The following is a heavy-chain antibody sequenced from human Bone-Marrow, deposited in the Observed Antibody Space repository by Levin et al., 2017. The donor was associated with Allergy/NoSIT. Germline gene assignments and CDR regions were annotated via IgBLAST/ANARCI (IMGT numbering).Heavy chain of an antibody. Sequence: GESLKISCAASGFSFSMYWMSWVRQAPGKGLEWVANIKQDGTETYYVGSVKGRFTISRDNAKNSLYLQMNSLTVEDTAFYYCAKIGVGLEYWGQGTLVTVSS. CDR1: GFSFSMYW. D-gene: IGHD1-26*01. CDR3: AKIGVGLEY. CDR2: IKQDGTET. J-gene: IGHJ4*02. V-gene: IGHV3-7*02.